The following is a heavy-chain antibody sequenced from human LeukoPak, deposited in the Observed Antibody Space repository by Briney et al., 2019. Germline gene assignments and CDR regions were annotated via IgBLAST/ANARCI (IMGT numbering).Heavy chain of an antibody. V-gene: IGHV4-38-2*02. J-gene: IGHJ3*02. D-gene: IGHD4-17*01. CDR2: IYHSGST. CDR1: GYSISSGYY. CDR3: ARGDGDPYPIDAFDI. Sequence: PSETLSLTCTVSGYSISSGYYWGWIRQPPGKGLEWIGSIYHSGSTYYNPSLKSRVIISVDTSKNQFSLKLSSVTAADTAVYYCARGDGDPYPIDAFDIWGQGTMVTVSS.